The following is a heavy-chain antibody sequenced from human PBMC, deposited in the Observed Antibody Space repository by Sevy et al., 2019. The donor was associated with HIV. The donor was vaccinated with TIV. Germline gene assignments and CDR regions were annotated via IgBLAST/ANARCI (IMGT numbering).Heavy chain of an antibody. CDR3: AKRGAQSGLSGGGGNVGMDV. Sequence: GGSLRLSCAASGFPFSNYAMSWVRQAPGKGLEWVSTLIGGGSRTYYADSVTGRFIISRDNSRNTLYLQMNSLRAEETAIYYCAKRGAQSGLSGGGGNVGMDVCGRGTTVTVSS. D-gene: IGHD2-8*02. J-gene: IGHJ6*02. CDR2: LIGGGSRT. V-gene: IGHV3-23*01. CDR1: GFPFSNYA.